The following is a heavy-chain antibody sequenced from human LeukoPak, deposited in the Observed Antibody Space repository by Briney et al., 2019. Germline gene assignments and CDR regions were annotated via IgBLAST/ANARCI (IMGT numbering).Heavy chain of an antibody. J-gene: IGHJ4*02. D-gene: IGHD3-3*01. CDR1: GGSISSGGYY. CDR2: IYHSGST. V-gene: IGHV4-30-2*01. Sequence: PSETLSLTCTVSGGSISSGGYYWSWIRQPPGKGLEWIGYIYHSGSTYYNPSLKSRVTISVDRSKNQFSLKLSSVTAADTAVYYCARRVLRFLEWLSYFDYWGQGTLVTVSS. CDR3: ARRVLRFLEWLSYFDY.